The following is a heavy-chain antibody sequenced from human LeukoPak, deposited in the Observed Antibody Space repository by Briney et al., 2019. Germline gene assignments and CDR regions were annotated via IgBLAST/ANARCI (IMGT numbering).Heavy chain of an antibody. CDR2: INASGGST. CDR1: GYTFTIYY. J-gene: IGHJ4*02. V-gene: IGHV1-46*01. CDR3: ARELPNSYDNSGVIDY. Sequence: ASVKVSCKASGYTFTIYYMHWVRQAPGQGLEWMGVINASGGSTGCAQKFQGRVTMTRDTSTSTVYMELSSLRSEDTAVYYCARELPNSYDNSGVIDYWGKGTLVTVSS. D-gene: IGHD3-22*01.